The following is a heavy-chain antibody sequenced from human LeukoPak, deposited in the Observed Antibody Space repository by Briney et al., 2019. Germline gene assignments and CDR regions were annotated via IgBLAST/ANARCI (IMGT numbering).Heavy chain of an antibody. CDR1: GGSISSSSYY. CDR2: IYYSGST. Sequence: SETLSLTCTVSGGSISSSSYYWGWIRQPPGKGLEWIGSIYYSGSTYYNPSLKSRVTISVDTSKNQFSLKLSSVTAADTAVYYCSRDRHNGRRPDYYFDLWGRGTLVTVSS. J-gene: IGHJ2*01. D-gene: IGHD5-12*01. CDR3: SRDRHNGRRPDYYFDL. V-gene: IGHV4-39*07.